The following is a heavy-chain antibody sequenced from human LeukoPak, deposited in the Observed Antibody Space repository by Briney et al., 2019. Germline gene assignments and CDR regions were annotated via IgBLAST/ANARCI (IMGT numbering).Heavy chain of an antibody. CDR3: AIDPNWGTHS. CDR2: ISNDGSRK. V-gene: IGHV3-30*03. CDR1: GFTFSRHG. Sequence: GGSLRLSCAPSGFTFSRHGMHWVRQAPGKGLEWVAIISNDGSRKYYAHSVEGRFTISRDNSKNTLYLQMDSLRVEDTAVYYCAIDPNWGTHSWGQGVLVTVSS. D-gene: IGHD7-27*01. J-gene: IGHJ4*02.